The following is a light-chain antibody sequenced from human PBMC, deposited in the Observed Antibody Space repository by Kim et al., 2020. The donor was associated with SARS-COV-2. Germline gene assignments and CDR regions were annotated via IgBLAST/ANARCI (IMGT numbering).Light chain of an antibody. CDR1: SSDIGKDDS. Sequence: QSVLTQPPSASGSPGQSVAISCTGTSSDIGKDDSVSWYQQHPGKAPKLMIYEVNKRPSGVPDRFSGSKSGNTASLTVSGLQAEDEADYHCSSYDGRALFGGGTQLTVL. CDR3: SSYDGRAL. CDR2: EVN. J-gene: IGLJ2*01. V-gene: IGLV2-8*01.